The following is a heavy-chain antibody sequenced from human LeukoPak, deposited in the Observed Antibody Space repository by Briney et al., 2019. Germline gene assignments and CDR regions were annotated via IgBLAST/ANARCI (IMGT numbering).Heavy chain of an antibody. J-gene: IGHJ6*03. D-gene: IGHD3-3*01. Sequence: PSETLSLTCTVSGGSISSSSHYWGWIRQPPGKGLEWIGSLYYSGSTYYNPSLKSRVTVSADTSKNQFSLKLGSVTAADTAVYYCATAGYDFWSGYSTYYYMDVWGKGTTVTVSS. V-gene: IGHV4-39*01. CDR1: GGSISSSSHY. CDR2: LYYSGST. CDR3: ATAGYDFWSGYSTYYYMDV.